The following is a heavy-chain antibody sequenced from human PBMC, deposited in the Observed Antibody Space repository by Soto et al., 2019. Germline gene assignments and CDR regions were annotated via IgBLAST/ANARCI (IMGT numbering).Heavy chain of an antibody. D-gene: IGHD2-2*01. J-gene: IGHJ6*02. CDR1: GFTFSSYW. CDR3: AREVVRDYYYYYGMDV. CDR2: IKQDGSEK. V-gene: IGHV3-7*03. Sequence: PGGSLRLSCAASGFTFSSYWMSWVRQAPGKGLEWVANIKQDGSEKYYVDSVKGRFTISRDNAKNSLYLQMNSLRAEDTAVYYCAREVVRDYYYYYGMDVWGQGTTVTVSS.